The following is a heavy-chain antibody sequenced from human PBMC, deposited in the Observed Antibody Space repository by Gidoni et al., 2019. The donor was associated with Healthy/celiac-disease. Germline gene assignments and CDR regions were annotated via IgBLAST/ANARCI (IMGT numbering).Heavy chain of an antibody. CDR2: MNPNSGNT. CDR3: ARGNNDFWSGYTTRNFDY. J-gene: IGHJ4*02. D-gene: IGHD3-3*01. Sequence: QVQLVQSGAEVKKPGASVKVSCKASGYTFTSYDINWVRQATGQGLEWMGCMNPNSGNTGYAQKFQGRVTITRNTSISTAYMELSSLRSEDTAVYYCARGNNDFWSGYTTRNFDYWGQGTLVTVSS. V-gene: IGHV1-8*03. CDR1: GYTFTSYD.